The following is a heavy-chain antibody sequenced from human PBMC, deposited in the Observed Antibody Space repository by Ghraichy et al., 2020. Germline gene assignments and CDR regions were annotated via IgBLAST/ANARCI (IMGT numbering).Heavy chain of an antibody. V-gene: IGHV4-59*01. CDR2: IYYSGST. CDR3: ASGYYDPPPDY. J-gene: IGHJ4*02. Sequence: SETLSLTCTVSGGSISSYYWSWIRQPPGKGLEWIGYIYYSGSTNYNPSLKSRVTISVDTSKNQFSLKLSSVTAADTAVYYCASGYYDPPPDYWGQGTLVTVSS. D-gene: IGHD3-22*01. CDR1: GGSISSYY.